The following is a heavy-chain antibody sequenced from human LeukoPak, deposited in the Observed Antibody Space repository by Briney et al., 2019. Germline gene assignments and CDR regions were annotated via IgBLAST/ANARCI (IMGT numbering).Heavy chain of an antibody. Sequence: PGGSLRLSCAASGFTFNSYGMHWIRQAPGKGLEWVAVIWYDGSNKYYADSVKGRFTISRDNSKNTLYLQMNSLRAEDTAVYYCARDRPYGDESTGMDVWGQGTTVTVSS. CDR3: ARDRPYGDESTGMDV. CDR1: GFTFNSYG. CDR2: IWYDGSNK. V-gene: IGHV3-33*01. D-gene: IGHD4-17*01. J-gene: IGHJ6*02.